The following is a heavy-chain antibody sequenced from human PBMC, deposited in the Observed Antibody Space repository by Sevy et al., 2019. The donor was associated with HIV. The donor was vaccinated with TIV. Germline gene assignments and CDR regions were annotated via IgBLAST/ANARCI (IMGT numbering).Heavy chain of an antibody. V-gene: IGHV3-7*03. Sequence: GGSLRLSCAASGFTLSSFWMTWVRQAPGKGLEWVANIKEDGSDKNYLDSGKGRFTISRDNAKNSLNLQMNSLRAEDTAVYYCARDKKHFYRSVYYDAFDIWGQGTMVTVSS. CDR3: ARDKKHFYRSVYYDAFDI. CDR2: IKEDGSDK. D-gene: IGHD3-22*01. J-gene: IGHJ3*02. CDR1: GFTLSSFW.